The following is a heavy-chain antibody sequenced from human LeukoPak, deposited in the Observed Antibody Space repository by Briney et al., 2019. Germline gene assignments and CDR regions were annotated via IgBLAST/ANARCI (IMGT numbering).Heavy chain of an antibody. V-gene: IGHV3-66*01. Sequence: GGSLRLSCAASGFTVSSNYMSWVRQAPGKELEWVSVIYSGGSTYYADSVKGRFTISRDNSKNTLYLQMNSLRAEDTAVYYCARGAPGIAAAGIPEYFDYWGQGTLVTVSS. CDR2: IYSGGST. D-gene: IGHD6-13*01. J-gene: IGHJ4*02. CDR3: ARGAPGIAAAGIPEYFDY. CDR1: GFTVSSNY.